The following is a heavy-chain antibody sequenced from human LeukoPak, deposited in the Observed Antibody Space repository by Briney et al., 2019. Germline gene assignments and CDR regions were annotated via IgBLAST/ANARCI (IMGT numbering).Heavy chain of an antibody. CDR2: IYHSGST. CDR3: ARAYYYYDSSGYYPPSHFDY. Sequence: SQTLSLTCAVSGGSISSGGYSWSWIRQPPGKGLEWIGYIYHSGSTYYNPSLKSRVTISVDRSKNQFFLKLSSVTAADTAVYYCARAYYYYDSSGYYPPSHFDYWGQGTLVTVSS. J-gene: IGHJ4*02. CDR1: GGSISSGGYS. D-gene: IGHD3-22*01. V-gene: IGHV4-30-2*01.